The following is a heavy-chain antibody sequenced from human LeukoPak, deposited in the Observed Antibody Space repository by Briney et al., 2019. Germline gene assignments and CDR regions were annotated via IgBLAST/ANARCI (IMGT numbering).Heavy chain of an antibody. J-gene: IGHJ6*02. CDR1: GGSISSSSYY. V-gene: IGHV4-39*07. CDR3: ARDCSSTSCYGYGMDV. Sequence: PSETLSLTCTVSGGSISSSSYYWGWIRQPPGKGLEWIGSIYYSGSTYYNPSLKSRVTISVDTSKNQFSLKLSSVTAADTAVYYCARDCSSTSCYGYGMDVWGQGTTVTVFS. CDR2: IYYSGST. D-gene: IGHD2-2*01.